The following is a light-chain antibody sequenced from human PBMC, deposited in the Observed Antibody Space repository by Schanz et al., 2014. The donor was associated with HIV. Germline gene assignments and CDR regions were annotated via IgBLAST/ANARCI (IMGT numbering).Light chain of an antibody. V-gene: IGLV1-40*01. CDR2: GNS. CDR1: SSNIGAGYE. Sequence: QSVLTQPPSVSGAPGQRVTISCTGSSSNIGAGYEVHWYQQLPGTAPKLLIYGNSNRPSGVPDRFSGSKSGTSASLAISGLQSEDEADYYCETWDDSLRGPTFGGGTKLTVL. J-gene: IGLJ2*01. CDR3: ETWDDSLRGPT.